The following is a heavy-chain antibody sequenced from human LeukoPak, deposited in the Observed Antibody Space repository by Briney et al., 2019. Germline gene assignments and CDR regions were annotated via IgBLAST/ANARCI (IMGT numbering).Heavy chain of an antibody. CDR3: ARSRPTYYYDSSGTNFDY. D-gene: IGHD3-22*01. Sequence: KPSETLSLTCTGSGGSISSYYWSWVRPPPGEGLGWVGYIFYSGSTNYNPSLKSRVTISVDTSKNQFSLKLSSVTAADTAVYYCARSRPTYYYDSSGTNFDYWGQGTLVTVSS. CDR1: GGSISSYY. J-gene: IGHJ4*02. V-gene: IGHV4-59*08. CDR2: IFYSGST.